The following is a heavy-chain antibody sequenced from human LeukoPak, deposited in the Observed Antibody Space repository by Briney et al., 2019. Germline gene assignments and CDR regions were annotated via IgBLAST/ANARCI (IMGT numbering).Heavy chain of an antibody. V-gene: IGHV4-4*02. CDR2: IYHSGST. J-gene: IGHJ4*02. CDR1: GGSISSSNW. Sequence: SETLSLTCAVSGGSISSSNWWSWVRQPPGKGLEWIGEIYHSGSTNYNASLKRRVTISVDKSKNQFSLKLTSVTAADTAVYYCVAAAVAVDYWGQGTLVTVSS. CDR3: VAAAVAVDY. D-gene: IGHD6-19*01.